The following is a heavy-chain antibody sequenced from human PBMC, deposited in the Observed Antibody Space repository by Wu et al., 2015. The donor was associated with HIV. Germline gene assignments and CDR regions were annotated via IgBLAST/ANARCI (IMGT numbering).Heavy chain of an antibody. CDR2: INPNSGGT. CDR3: AREGNAYYSSPTFDY. CDR1: GYDFDSHG. Sequence: QVQLMQSGSEVKKPGASVKVSCKASGYDFDSHGISWVRQAPGQGLEWIGWINPNSGGTNYAQKFQGRVTMTRDTSISTAYMELSRLRSDDTAVYYCAREGNAYYSSPTFDYWGQGTLVTVSS. D-gene: IGHD3-10*01. V-gene: IGHV1-2*02. J-gene: IGHJ4*02.